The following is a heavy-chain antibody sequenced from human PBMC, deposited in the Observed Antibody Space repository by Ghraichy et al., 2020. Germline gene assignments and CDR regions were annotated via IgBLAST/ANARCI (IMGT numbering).Heavy chain of an antibody. CDR1: GFTFSSYA. V-gene: IGHV3-23*01. CDR3: AKDRGAPFWISYLHAFDI. D-gene: IGHD1-1*01. CDR2: ISGSGGST. Sequence: GGSLRLSCAASGFTFSSYAMSWVRQAPGKGLEWVSAISGSGGSTYYADSVKGRFTISRDNSKNTLYLQMNSLRAEDTAVYYCAKDRGAPFWISYLHAFDIWGQGTMVTVSS. J-gene: IGHJ3*02.